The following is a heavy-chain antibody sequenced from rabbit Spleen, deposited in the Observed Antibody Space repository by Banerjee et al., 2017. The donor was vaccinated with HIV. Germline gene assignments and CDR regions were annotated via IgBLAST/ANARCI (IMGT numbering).Heavy chain of an antibody. CDR1: GFTLSTYY. Sequence: QLKESGGGLVQPGGSLKLSCKASGFTLSTYYMNWVRQAPGKGLEWIGYIDPVFGITYYANWVNGRFSISRENAQNTVFLQMTRLTAADTATYFCARDTSSSFSSYGMDLWGPGTLVTVS. J-gene: IGHJ6*01. D-gene: IGHD1-1*01. CDR2: IDPVFGIT. CDR3: ARDTSSSFSSYGMDL. V-gene: IGHV1S7*01.